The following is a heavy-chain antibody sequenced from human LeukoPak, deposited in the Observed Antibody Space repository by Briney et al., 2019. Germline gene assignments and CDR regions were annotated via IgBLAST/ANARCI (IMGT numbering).Heavy chain of an antibody. CDR2: ISGSGGST. CDR1: GFTFSSYA. V-gene: IGHV3-23*01. Sequence: GGSLRLSCAASGFTFSSYAMYWVRQAPGKGLEWVSAISGSGGSTYFADSVKGRFTISRDNSKNTLYLQMNNLRAEDTAVYYCAKAGGIVVVLAAIDYWGQGTLVTVSS. J-gene: IGHJ4*02. D-gene: IGHD2-2*01. CDR3: AKAGGIVVVLAAIDY.